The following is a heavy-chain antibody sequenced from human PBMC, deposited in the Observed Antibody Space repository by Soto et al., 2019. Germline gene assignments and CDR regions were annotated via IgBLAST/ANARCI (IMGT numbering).Heavy chain of an antibody. CDR3: AREVDGGDSLEV. V-gene: IGHV4-30-4*08. Sequence: QVQLQQSGPGLVKPSQTLSLTCTVSGGSISSDYYHWTWIRQSPGKGLEWIGYIHHSGSILYNPSLKSRVTISADTSKTQFSLHLRSVTAADTAVYFCAREVDGGDSLEVWGQGTTVTVSS. D-gene: IGHD2-21*02. J-gene: IGHJ6*02. CDR2: IHHSGSI. CDR1: GGSISSDYYH.